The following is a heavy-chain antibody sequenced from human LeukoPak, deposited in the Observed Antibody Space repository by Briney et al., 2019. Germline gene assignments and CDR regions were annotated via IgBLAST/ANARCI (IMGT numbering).Heavy chain of an antibody. J-gene: IGHJ2*01. CDR2: IYSGGST. V-gene: IGHV3-66*01. CDR3: AKDRSVLAVAGAYWYFDL. Sequence: PGGSLRLSCAASGFTVSSNYMSWVRQAPGKGLEWVSVIYSGGSTYYADSVKGRFTISRDNSKDTLYLQMNSLRAEDTAVYYCAKDRSVLAVAGAYWYFDLWGRGTLVTVSS. D-gene: IGHD6-19*01. CDR1: GFTVSSNY.